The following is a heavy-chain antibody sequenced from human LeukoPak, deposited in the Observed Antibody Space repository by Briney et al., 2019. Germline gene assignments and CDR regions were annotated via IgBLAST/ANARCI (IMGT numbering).Heavy chain of an antibody. CDR2: ISYSGST. J-gene: IGHJ3*01. D-gene: IGHD6-19*01. Sequence: SETLSLTCTVSGGSISSYYWTWIRQPPGKGLEWIGYISYSGSTNYNPSLKSRVTISVDTSKNQFSLKLSSVTAADTAVYYCARNQAVAANRGASDVWGQGTMVTVSS. CDR3: ARNQAVAANRGASDV. V-gene: IGHV4-59*01. CDR1: GGSISSYY.